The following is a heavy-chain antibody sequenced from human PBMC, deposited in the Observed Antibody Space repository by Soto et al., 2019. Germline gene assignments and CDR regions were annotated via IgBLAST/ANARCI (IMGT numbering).Heavy chain of an antibody. V-gene: IGHV3-30*18. CDR2: ISYDGSNK. CDR3: AKGITLTVVVINAGMDV. D-gene: IGHD3-22*01. Sequence: GGSLRLSCAASGFTFGSYGMHWVRQAPGKGLEWVAVISYDGSNKYYADSVKGRFTISRDNSKNTLYLQMNSLRAEDTAVYYCAKGITLTVVVINAGMDVWGQGTKVTVSS. J-gene: IGHJ6*02. CDR1: GFTFGSYG.